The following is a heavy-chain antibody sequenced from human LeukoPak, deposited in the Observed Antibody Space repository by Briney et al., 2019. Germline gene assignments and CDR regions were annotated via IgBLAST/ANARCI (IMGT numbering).Heavy chain of an antibody. J-gene: IGHJ4*02. V-gene: IGHV3-64*02. CDR1: GFTFSSYP. Sequence: PGGSLRLSCAASGFTFSSYPMHWVRQAPGKGPEYVSAISGNGGSTYYADSVKGRFTIPRDNSKNTVYLQMGSLRPEDMAVYYCARVGYKNGGADYFDYWGQGALVTVSS. D-gene: IGHD3-22*01. CDR3: ARVGYKNGGADYFDY. CDR2: ISGNGGST.